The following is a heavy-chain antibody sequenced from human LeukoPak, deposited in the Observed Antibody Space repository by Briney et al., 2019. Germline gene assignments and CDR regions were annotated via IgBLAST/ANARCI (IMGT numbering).Heavy chain of an antibody. D-gene: IGHD2-21*02. CDR1: GFTFSSYS. CDR2: ISSSSSYI. Sequence: GGSLRLSCAASGFTFSSYSMNWVRQAPGKGLEWVSSISSSSSYIYYADSVKGRFTISRDNAKNSLYLQMNSLRAEDTAVYYCVRDRPVYCGGDCPPNDAFDIWGQGTMVTVSS. J-gene: IGHJ3*02. V-gene: IGHV3-21*01. CDR3: VRDRPVYCGGDCPPNDAFDI.